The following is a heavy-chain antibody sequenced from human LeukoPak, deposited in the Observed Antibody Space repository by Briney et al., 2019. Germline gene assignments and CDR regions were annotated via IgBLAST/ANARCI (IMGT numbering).Heavy chain of an antibody. Sequence: SETLSLTCTVSGGSISGYSWCWIRQSAGKGLEWVGRVYTSGNTNYNPSFKSRVTMSIDTSKKQFSLKLSSVTAADTAVYYCARDNPAGPWGQGTLVTVSS. V-gene: IGHV4-4*07. CDR1: GGSISGYS. CDR3: ARDNPAGP. D-gene: IGHD1-14*01. J-gene: IGHJ5*02. CDR2: VYTSGNT.